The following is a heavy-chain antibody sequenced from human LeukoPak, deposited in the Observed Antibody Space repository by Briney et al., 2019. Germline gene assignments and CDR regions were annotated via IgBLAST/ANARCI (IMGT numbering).Heavy chain of an antibody. CDR1: GGSISSSSYY. D-gene: IGHD6-19*01. CDR2: IYYSGST. Sequence: SETLSLTCTVSGGSISSSSYYWGWIRQPPGKGLEWIGSIYYSGSTYYNPSLKSRVTISVDTSKNQFSLKLSSVTAADTAVYYCANLVVAGTIRVDYWGQGTLVTVSS. V-gene: IGHV4-39*07. J-gene: IGHJ4*02. CDR3: ANLVVAGTIRVDY.